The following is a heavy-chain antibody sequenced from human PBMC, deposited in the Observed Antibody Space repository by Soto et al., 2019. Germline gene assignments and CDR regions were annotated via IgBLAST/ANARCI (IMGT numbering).Heavy chain of an antibody. V-gene: IGHV4-34*01. CDR2: INHSGST. Sequence: SETLSLTCAVYGGSFSGYYWSWIRQPPGKGLEWIGEINHSGSTNYNPSLKSRVTISVDTSKNQFSLKLSSVTAADTAVYYCARGLRSAADPSWGQGTRVTVSS. CDR3: ARGLRSAADPS. J-gene: IGHJ5*02. D-gene: IGHD6-13*01. CDR1: GGSFSGYY.